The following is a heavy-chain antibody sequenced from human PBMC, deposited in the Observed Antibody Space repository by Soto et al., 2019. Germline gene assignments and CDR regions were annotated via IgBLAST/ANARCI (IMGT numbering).Heavy chain of an antibody. CDR3: AKDMARPTPHYYYGMDV. V-gene: IGHV3-9*01. J-gene: IGHJ6*02. CDR1: GFTFDDYA. Sequence: EVQLVESGGGLVQPGRSLRLSCAASGFTFDDYAMHWVRQAPGKGLEWVSGISWNSGSIGYADSVKGRFTISRDNAKNSLYLQMNSLRAEDTALYYCAKDMARPTPHYYYGMDVWGQGTTDTVSS. CDR2: ISWNSGSI. D-gene: IGHD2-15*01.